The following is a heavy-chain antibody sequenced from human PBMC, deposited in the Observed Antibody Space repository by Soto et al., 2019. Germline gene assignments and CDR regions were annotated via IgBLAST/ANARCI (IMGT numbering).Heavy chain of an antibody. D-gene: IGHD3-22*01. V-gene: IGHV3-23*01. CDR3: ARDYQVVVANFDY. Sequence: GGSLRLSCAASGFTFRTYAMSWVRQAPGKGLEWVSAISGSGGSAYYPDSVMGRFTISRDNSRNTLYLQMNSLRAEDTAVYYCARDYQVVVANFDYWGQGAQVTVSS. J-gene: IGHJ4*02. CDR2: ISGSGGSA. CDR1: GFTFRTYA.